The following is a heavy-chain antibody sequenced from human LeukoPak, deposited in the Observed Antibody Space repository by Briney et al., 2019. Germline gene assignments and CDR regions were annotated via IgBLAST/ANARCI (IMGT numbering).Heavy chain of an antibody. CDR2: INAGNGNT. CDR1: GYTFSSYA. J-gene: IGHJ4*02. Sequence: ASVKVSCKASGYTFSSYALHWVRQAPGQRPEWMGWINAGNGNTKYSQKFQGRVTMTRNTSISTAYMELSSLRSEDTAVYYCARGEWGSGSSPFDYWGQGTLVTVSS. V-gene: IGHV1-3*01. D-gene: IGHD3-16*01. CDR3: ARGEWGSGSSPFDY.